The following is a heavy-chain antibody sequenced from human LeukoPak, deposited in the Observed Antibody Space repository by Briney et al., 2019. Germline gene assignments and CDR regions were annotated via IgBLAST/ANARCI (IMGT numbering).Heavy chain of an antibody. Sequence: PSETLSLTCTVSGGSISSSSYYWGWIRQPPGKGLEWIGGIYYSGSTYYNPSLKSRVTISVDTSKNQFSLKLSSVTAADTAVYYCASGDIVVVPAAIGAFDIWGQGTMVTVSS. CDR1: GGSISSSSYY. CDR3: ASGDIVVVPAAIGAFDI. CDR2: IYYSGST. D-gene: IGHD2-2*01. V-gene: IGHV4-39*07. J-gene: IGHJ3*02.